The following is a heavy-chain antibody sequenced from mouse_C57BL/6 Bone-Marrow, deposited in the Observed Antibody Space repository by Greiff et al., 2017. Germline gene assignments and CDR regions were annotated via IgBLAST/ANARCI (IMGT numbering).Heavy chain of an antibody. J-gene: IGHJ3*01. Sequence: QVQLQQPGAELVKPGASVKLSCKASGYTFTSYWMKWVKQRPGQGLEWIGEIDPSDSYTNYNQKFKGKATLTVDTSSSTAYMQLSSLTSEDSAVYDCARSGASRAWFAYWGQGTLVTVSA. CDR3: ARSGASRAWFAY. V-gene: IGHV1-50*01. D-gene: IGHD3-1*01. CDR2: IDPSDSYT. CDR1: GYTFTSYW.